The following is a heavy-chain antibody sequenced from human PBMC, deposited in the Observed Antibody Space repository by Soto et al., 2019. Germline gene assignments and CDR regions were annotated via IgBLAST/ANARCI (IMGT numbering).Heavy chain of an antibody. V-gene: IGHV1-3*01. Sequence: ASVEVSCKASGYTFTSYAMHWVRQAPGQRLEWMGWINAGNGNTKYSQKFQGRVTITRDTSASTAYMELSSLRSEDTAVYYCARGAGRFLEWLLTDHFDYWGQGTLVTVSS. D-gene: IGHD3-3*01. CDR3: ARGAGRFLEWLLTDHFDY. CDR1: GYTFTSYA. CDR2: INAGNGNT. J-gene: IGHJ4*02.